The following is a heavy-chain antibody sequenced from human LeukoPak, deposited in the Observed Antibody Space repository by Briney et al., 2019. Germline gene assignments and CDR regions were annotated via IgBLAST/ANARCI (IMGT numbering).Heavy chain of an antibody. V-gene: IGHV3-23*01. J-gene: IGHJ4*02. Sequence: PGGSLRLSCAASGFSFSNHWMIWVRQAPGKGLEWVSVISGSGGSTHYADSAKGRFTTSRDNSKNTLYLQMSSLRAEDTAVYYCAKESPVFDYWGQGTLVTVCS. CDR3: AKESPVFDY. CDR1: GFSFSNHW. CDR2: ISGSGGST.